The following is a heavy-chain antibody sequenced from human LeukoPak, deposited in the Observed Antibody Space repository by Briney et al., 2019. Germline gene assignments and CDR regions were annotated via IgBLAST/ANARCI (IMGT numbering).Heavy chain of an antibody. CDR1: GGTFSSYA. D-gene: IGHD6-19*01. CDR3: ARRYSSGWYQGGFDY. V-gene: IGHV1-18*01. J-gene: IGHJ4*02. CDR2: ISAYNGNT. Sequence: ASVKVSCKASGGTFSSYAISWVRQAPGQGLEWMGWISAYNGNTNYAQKLQGRVTMTTDTSTSTAYMELRSLRSDDTAVYYCARRYSSGWYQGGFDYWGQGTLVTVSS.